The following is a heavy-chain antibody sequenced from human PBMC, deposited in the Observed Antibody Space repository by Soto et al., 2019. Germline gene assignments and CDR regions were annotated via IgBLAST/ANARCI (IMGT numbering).Heavy chain of an antibody. D-gene: IGHD6-25*01. Sequence: QITLKESGPTLVKPTQALTLTCSFSGLSLTTLGVGVAWVRQPPGKALEWLALIYWDYDRQYSPSLKTRLTITKDTYKNQVVLTMTNMDPVDTGTYYCANSHLTAAANAFDVWGQGTIVTVSS. CDR1: GLSLTTLGVG. V-gene: IGHV2-5*02. CDR3: ANSHLTAAANAFDV. CDR2: IYWDYDR. J-gene: IGHJ3*01.